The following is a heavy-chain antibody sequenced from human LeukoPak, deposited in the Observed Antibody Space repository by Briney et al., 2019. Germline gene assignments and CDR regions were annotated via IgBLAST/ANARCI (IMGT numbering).Heavy chain of an antibody. Sequence: GALVKVSCKASGYTFTGYYMHWVRQAPGQGREWMGWINPNSGGTNYAQKFQGRVTMTRDTSISIAYMELSRLRSDDTAVYYCARSAPLDSSGCSYWGQGTLVTVSS. V-gene: IGHV1-2*02. CDR1: GYTFTGYY. D-gene: IGHD6-19*01. CDR3: ARSAPLDSSGCSY. J-gene: IGHJ4*02. CDR2: INPNSGGT.